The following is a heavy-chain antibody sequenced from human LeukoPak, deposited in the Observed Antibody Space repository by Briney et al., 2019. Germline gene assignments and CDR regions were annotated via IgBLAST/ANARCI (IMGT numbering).Heavy chain of an antibody. V-gene: IGHV3-23*01. CDR2: ISGNGGST. CDR3: AKIPRKTFDY. Sequence: GGSLRLSCAASGFTFSSYAMSWVRQAPGKGLEWVSAISGNGGSTYYADSVKGRFTISRDNSKNTLYLQMDSLRAEDTAVYYCAKIPRKTFDYWGQGTLVTVSS. J-gene: IGHJ4*02. CDR1: GFTFSSYA.